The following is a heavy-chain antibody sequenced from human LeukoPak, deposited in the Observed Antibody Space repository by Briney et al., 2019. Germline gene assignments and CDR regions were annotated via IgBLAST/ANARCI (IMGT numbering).Heavy chain of an antibody. Sequence: ASAKVSCKASGYTFTSYYIHWVRQAPGQGLEWMGIINPSGGSTSSAQKFQGRVTMTRDMSTSTVYMELSSLRSEDTAVYYCARDVIGSYYDSSGYLKYHYFDYWGQGTLVTVSS. J-gene: IGHJ4*02. CDR3: ARDVIGSYYDSSGYLKYHYFDY. CDR1: GYTFTSYY. V-gene: IGHV1-46*01. D-gene: IGHD3-22*01. CDR2: INPSGGST.